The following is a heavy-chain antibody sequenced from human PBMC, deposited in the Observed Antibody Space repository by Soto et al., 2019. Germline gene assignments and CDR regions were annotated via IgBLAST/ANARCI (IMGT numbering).Heavy chain of an antibody. Sequence: QVQLVQSGAEVKKPGASVKVSCKASGYTFTSYGISWVRQAPGQGLEWLGWISAYDGNTNYAQSLHGRVFMTTDTSTRTAYMELRSLRADDTAVYYCARGGYYDSSGSRNDYYYGMNVWGQGTTVTVSS. V-gene: IGHV1-18*01. J-gene: IGHJ6*02. CDR1: GYTFTSYG. D-gene: IGHD3-22*01. CDR3: ARGGYYDSSGSRNDYYYGMNV. CDR2: ISAYDGNT.